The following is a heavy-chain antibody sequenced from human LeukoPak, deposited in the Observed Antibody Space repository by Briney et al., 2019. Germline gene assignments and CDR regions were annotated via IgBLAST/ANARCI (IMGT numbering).Heavy chain of an antibody. CDR2: IYSGGST. CDR1: GFTVSSNY. V-gene: IGHV3-66*01. D-gene: IGHD6-13*01. CDR3: AREARSSSWYSERFDP. J-gene: IGHJ5*02. Sequence: PGGSLRLSCAASGFTVSSNYMSWVRQAPGKGLEWVSVIYSGGSTYYAGSVKGRFTISRDNSKNTLYLQMNSLRAEDTAVYYCAREARSSSWYSERFDPWGQGTLVTVSS.